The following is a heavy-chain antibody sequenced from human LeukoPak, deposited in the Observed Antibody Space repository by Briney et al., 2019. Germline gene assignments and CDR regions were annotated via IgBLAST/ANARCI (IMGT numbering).Heavy chain of an antibody. Sequence: SETLSLTCAVYGGSFSGYYWSWIRQPPGKGLEWIGEINHSGSTNYNPSLKSRVTISVDTSKNQFSLKLSSVTAADTAVYYCAKTDRNSYDFGWGQGTLVTVSS. CDR1: GGSFSGYY. D-gene: IGHD5-18*01. V-gene: IGHV4-34*01. CDR3: AKTDRNSYDFG. J-gene: IGHJ4*02. CDR2: INHSGST.